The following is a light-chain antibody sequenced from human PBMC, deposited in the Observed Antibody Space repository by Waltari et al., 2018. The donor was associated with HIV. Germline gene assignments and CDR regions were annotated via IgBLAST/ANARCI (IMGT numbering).Light chain of an antibody. V-gene: IGKV3-15*01. Sequence: EIVMTQSPATLSVSPGERATLSCRASQSVSSNLAWYQQKPGQAPRLLIYRASTRATGVPARFSGSGSGTDFTLTISGLQADDVAVYYCQQYFGIPLTFGLGTTVEIK. CDR1: QSVSSN. CDR2: RAS. CDR3: QQYFGIPLT. J-gene: IGKJ1*01.